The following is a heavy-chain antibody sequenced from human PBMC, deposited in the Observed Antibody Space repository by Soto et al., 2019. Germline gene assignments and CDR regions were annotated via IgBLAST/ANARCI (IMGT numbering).Heavy chain of an antibody. Sequence: PGGSLDPSLAAFGFTFSNYAMSWVRRAPGEGLEWVSVIDGSGEFTNYADSVKGRFTISRDTSKNTLYLQMNSLRAEDTAVYYCAKDPDYGDTTGYPSPPPWGRGTLVTVSS. CDR3: AKDPDYGDTTGYPSPPP. J-gene: IGHJ5*02. CDR1: GFTFSNYA. V-gene: IGHV3-23*01. D-gene: IGHD3-9*01. CDR2: IDGSGEFT.